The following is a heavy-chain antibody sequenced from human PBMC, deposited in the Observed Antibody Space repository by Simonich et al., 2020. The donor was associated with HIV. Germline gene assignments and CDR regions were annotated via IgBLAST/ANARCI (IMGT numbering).Heavy chain of an antibody. D-gene: IGHD6-13*01. CDR3: VKDKAAAGPEGQFDY. CDR2: IRWNSDSV. J-gene: IGHJ4*02. V-gene: IGHV3-9*01. CDR1: GFIFDDHA. Sequence: EVQLVESGGGLEQPGRSLRLSCAASGFIFDDHAMHWVRQVPGKGLGWVAGIRWNSDSVDYVDAVKGRFIISRDNAENSLYLQMSSLRPEDTALYYCVKDKAAAGPEGQFDYWGQGTLVTVSS.